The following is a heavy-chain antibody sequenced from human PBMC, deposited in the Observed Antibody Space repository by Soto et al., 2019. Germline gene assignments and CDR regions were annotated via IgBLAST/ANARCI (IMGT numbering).Heavy chain of an antibody. CDR3: ARPSTNLDLGVIDF. CDR2: LWYDGSNK. D-gene: IGHD3-16*01. Sequence: QVHLVESGGGVVQPGKSLRLSGEASGFSSSIYGMHWVRQAPGKGLEWVADLWYDGSNKYYAESVKGRFIISRDNSKNTLYLQMNSLRAEDTAVYYCARPSTNLDLGVIDFWGQGTLVTVSS. CDR1: GFSSSIYG. V-gene: IGHV3-33*01. J-gene: IGHJ4*02.